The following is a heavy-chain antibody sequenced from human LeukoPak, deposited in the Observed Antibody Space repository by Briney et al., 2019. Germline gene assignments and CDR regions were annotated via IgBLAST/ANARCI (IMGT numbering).Heavy chain of an antibody. CDR1: GGTFSSYA. J-gene: IGHJ4*02. CDR2: IIPIFGTA. D-gene: IGHD6-13*01. Sequence: ASVKVSCKASGGTFSSYAISWVRQAPGQGLEWMGGIIPIFGTANYAQKFQGRVTITADESTSTAYMELSSLRSEDTAVYYCATLRGYSSSWYFGYWGQGTLVTVSS. V-gene: IGHV1-69*13. CDR3: ATLRGYSSSWYFGY.